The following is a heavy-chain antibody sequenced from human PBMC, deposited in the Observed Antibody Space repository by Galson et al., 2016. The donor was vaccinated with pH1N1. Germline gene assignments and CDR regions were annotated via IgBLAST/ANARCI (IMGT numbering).Heavy chain of an antibody. Sequence: ETLSLTCAVSGGSISSGNWWSWVRQPPGKGLEWIGEIYHSGSTYYNPSLKSRPTMSVDKPKNQFSLKLTSVTAADTAVYYCARENLDSSGYSYSFYYGVDVWGQGTTVTVSS. CDR2: IYHSGST. D-gene: IGHD3-22*01. V-gene: IGHV4-4*02. J-gene: IGHJ6*02. CDR1: GGSISSGNW. CDR3: ARENLDSSGYSYSFYYGVDV.